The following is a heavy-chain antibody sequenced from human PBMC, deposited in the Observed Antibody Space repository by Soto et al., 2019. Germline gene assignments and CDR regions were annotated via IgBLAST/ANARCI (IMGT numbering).Heavy chain of an antibody. CDR1: GFTFDDYS. Sequence: GAPLGLSYAACGFTFDDYSMSWVRQVPGKGLEWVSTINWNGDSTGYADSVKGRLTISRDNAKNSLYLQMNSLRAEDTALYHCARGKRDYDFWSSHYCYYYMDVWGKGTSVTVSS. J-gene: IGHJ6*03. D-gene: IGHD3-3*01. V-gene: IGHV3-20*01. CDR3: ARGKRDYDFWSSHYCYYYMDV. CDR2: INWNGDST.